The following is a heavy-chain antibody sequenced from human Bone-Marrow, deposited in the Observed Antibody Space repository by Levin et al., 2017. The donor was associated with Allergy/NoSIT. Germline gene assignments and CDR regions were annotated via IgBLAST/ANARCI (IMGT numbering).Heavy chain of an antibody. D-gene: IGHD5-18*01. CDR2: VYYSGTT. CDR3: ARHLSASGYGYGFDP. CDR1: GDSINTHKYF. Sequence: SETLSLTCTVSGDSINTHKYFWAWLRQAPGTGLEYIGTVYYSGTTHYNPSLKSRVIMSVDTSKNQFSLKLSSATAADTAFYCCARHLSASGYGYGFDPWGQGTLVTVSS. J-gene: IGHJ5*02. V-gene: IGHV4-39*01.